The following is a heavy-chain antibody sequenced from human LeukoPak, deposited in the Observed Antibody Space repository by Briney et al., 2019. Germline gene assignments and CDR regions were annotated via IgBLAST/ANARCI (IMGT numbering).Heavy chain of an antibody. CDR1: GGSISSSSYY. J-gene: IGHJ4*02. D-gene: IGHD6-6*01. CDR2: IYYSGST. CDR3: ARGPAEYSSSADYFDY. V-gene: IGHV4-39*01. Sequence: SETLSLTCTVSGGSISSSSYYWGWIRQPPGKGLEWIGSIYYSGSTYYNPSLKSRVTISVDTSKNQFSLKLSSVTAADTAVYYCARGPAEYSSSADYFDYWGQGTLVTVSS.